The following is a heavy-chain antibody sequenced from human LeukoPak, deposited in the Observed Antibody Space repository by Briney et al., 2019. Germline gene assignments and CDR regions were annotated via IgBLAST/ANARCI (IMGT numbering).Heavy chain of an antibody. V-gene: IGHV3-21*01. CDR2: ISSSSSYI. Sequence: GWSLRLSCAASGFTFSSYSMNWVRQAPGKGLEWVSSISSSSSYIYYADSEKGRFTISRDNAKNSLYLQMNSLRAEDTAVYYCARAARTGRLGYYFDYWGQGTLVTVSS. CDR1: GFTFSSYS. CDR3: ARAARTGRLGYYFDY. D-gene: IGHD3/OR15-3a*01. J-gene: IGHJ4*02.